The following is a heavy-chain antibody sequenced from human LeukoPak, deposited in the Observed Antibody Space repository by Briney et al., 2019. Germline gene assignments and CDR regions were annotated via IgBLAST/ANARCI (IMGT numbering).Heavy chain of an antibody. CDR3: ARHEGHCTGGNCYSNAFDV. V-gene: IGHV4-59*08. CDR2: VFHSGST. Sequence: SETLPLTCTVSGGSISRYYWSWLRRPPGKGLEWIGYVFHSGSTKYNPSLKSRVTISLDTSKKQFSLNLTSVTATDTAVYFCARHEGHCTGGNCYSNAFDVWGQGTMVTVSS. D-gene: IGHD2-15*01. CDR1: GGSISRYY. J-gene: IGHJ3*01.